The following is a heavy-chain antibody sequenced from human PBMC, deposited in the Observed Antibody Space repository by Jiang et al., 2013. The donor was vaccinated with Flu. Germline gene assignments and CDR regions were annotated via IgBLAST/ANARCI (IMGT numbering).Heavy chain of an antibody. Sequence: FSGYYWSWIRQPPGKGWSGLGKSIIVEAPTTTRPLKSRVTISVDTSKNQFSLKLSSVTAADTAVYYCARRARVGATSLYYYYGMDVWGQGTTVTVSS. CDR2: SIIVEAP. CDR1: FSGYY. J-gene: IGHJ6*02. CDR3: ARRARVGATSLYYYYGMDV. D-gene: IGHD1-26*01. V-gene: IGHV4-34*01.